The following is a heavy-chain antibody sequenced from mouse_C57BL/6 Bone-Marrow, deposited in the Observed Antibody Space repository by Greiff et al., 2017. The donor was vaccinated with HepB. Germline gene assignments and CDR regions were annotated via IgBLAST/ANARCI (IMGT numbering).Heavy chain of an antibody. J-gene: IGHJ1*03. CDR2: INPNNGGT. Sequence: EVQLQQSGPELVKPGASVKMSCKASGYTFTDYNMHWVKQSHGKSLEWIGYINPNNGGTSYNQKFKGKATLTVNKSSSTAYMERRSLTSEDSAVYYCARRAPITTVVAHWYFDVWGTGTTVTVSS. D-gene: IGHD1-1*01. CDR3: ARRAPITTVVAHWYFDV. CDR1: GYTFTDYN. V-gene: IGHV1-22*01.